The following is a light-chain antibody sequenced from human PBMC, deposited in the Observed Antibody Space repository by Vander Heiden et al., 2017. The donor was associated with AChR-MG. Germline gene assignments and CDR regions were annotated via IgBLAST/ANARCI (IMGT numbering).Light chain of an antibody. CDR2: WAS. CDR3: QQDDTTPHT. Sequence: DIVMTQSPEYLAVSLGERATINCKSSQNVFYNSNNKNYLAWYQQKPGQPPKLPIYWASTRESGVPDRFSGSGSGTDFTLTISSLQAEDVALYYCQQDDTTPHTFGHGTKVDIK. J-gene: IGKJ3*01. CDR1: QNVFYNSNNKNY. V-gene: IGKV4-1*01.